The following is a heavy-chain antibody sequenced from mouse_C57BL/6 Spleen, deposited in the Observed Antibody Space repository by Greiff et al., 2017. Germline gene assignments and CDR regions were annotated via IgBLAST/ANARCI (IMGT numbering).Heavy chain of an antibody. CDR1: GYTFTSYW. J-gene: IGHJ3*01. CDR2: IDPSDSYT. V-gene: IGHV1-69*01. CDR3: ADAWFAY. Sequence: QVQLKQPGAELVMPGASVKLSCKASGYTFTSYWMHWVKQRPGQGLEWIGEIDPSDSYTNYNQKFKGKSTLTVDKSSSTAYMQLSSLTSEDSAVYYCADAWFAYWGQGTLVTVSA. D-gene: IGHD2-3*01.